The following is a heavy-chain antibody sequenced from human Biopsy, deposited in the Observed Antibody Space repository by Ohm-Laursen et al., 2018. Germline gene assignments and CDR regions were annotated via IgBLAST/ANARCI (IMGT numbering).Heavy chain of an antibody. CDR2: LWYDGTNK. Sequence: SLRLSCTASGFSFSSYGMHWVRQAPGKGLEWVAVLWYDGTNKYYADSVKGRFTISRDNSKNTLYLQMNSLRAEDTAMYYCARPTNARAGDAPFDIWGQGTMVTVSS. D-gene: IGHD1-1*01. CDR3: ARPTNARAGDAPFDI. J-gene: IGHJ3*02. CDR1: GFSFSSYG. V-gene: IGHV3-33*01.